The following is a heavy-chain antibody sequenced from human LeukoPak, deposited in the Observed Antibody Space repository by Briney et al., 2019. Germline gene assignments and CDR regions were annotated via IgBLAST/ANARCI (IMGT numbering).Heavy chain of an antibody. J-gene: IGHJ4*02. CDR2: MNPNSGNT. V-gene: IGHV1-8*02. Sequence: ASVKVSCKASGYTFTSYGISWVRQAPGQGLEWMGWMNPNSGNTGYAQKFQGRVTMTRNTSISTAYMELSSLRSEDTAVYYCARSIIGTAAGEYYFDYWAREPWSPSPQ. CDR3: ARSIIGTAAGEYYFDY. CDR1: GYTFTSYG. D-gene: IGHD6-13*01.